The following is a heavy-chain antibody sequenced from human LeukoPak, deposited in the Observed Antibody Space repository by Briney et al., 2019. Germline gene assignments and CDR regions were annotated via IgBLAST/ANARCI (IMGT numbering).Heavy chain of an antibody. CDR1: GGSISNYY. CDR2: ISYTENT. D-gene: IGHD4-17*01. J-gene: IGHJ4*02. V-gene: IGHV4-59*01. Sequence: SETLFLTCTVSGGSISNYYWSWIRQPPGKGLEWIGYISYTENTDYNPSLRSRVTISVDTSKNQFSLTLTSVTAADTAVYYCTREPDTVTGGVWGQGTRVTVSS. CDR3: TREPDTVTGGV.